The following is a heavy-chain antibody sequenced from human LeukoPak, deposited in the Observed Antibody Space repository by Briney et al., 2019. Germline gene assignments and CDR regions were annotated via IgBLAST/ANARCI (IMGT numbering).Heavy chain of an antibody. Sequence: GGSLRLSCAASGFTFSSYEMNWVRQAPGKGLEWVSYISSSGSTIYYADSVKGRFTISRDNAKNSLYLQMNSLRAEYPGVYYCAELGITMIGGVWGKGTTVTISS. CDR2: ISSSGSTI. CDR1: GFTFSSYE. J-gene: IGHJ6*04. CDR3: AELGITMIGGV. D-gene: IGHD3-10*02. V-gene: IGHV3-48*03.